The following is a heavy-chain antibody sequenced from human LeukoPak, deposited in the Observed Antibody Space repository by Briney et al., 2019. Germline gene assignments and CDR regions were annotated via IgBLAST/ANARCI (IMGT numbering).Heavy chain of an antibody. J-gene: IGHJ4*02. D-gene: IGHD3-10*01. CDR1: GFTFTNYW. CDR3: ATVRWGGSEF. CDR2: IKQDGSEK. Sequence: PGGSLRLSCAASGFTFTNYWMTWVRQAPGKGLEWVANIKQDGSEKYYVDSVKGRFTISRDNTKSSLYLHMNSLRAEDTAIFYCATVRWGGSEFWGQGTLVTVSS. V-gene: IGHV3-7*01.